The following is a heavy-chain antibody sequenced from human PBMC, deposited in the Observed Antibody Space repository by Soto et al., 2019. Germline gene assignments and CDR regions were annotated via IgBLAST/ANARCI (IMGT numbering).Heavy chain of an antibody. CDR3: SRSYGSGKTAF. J-gene: IGHJ6*02. D-gene: IGHD3-10*01. CDR2: ISSSSSSI. Sequence: EVQLVESGGGLAKPGGSLRLSCAASGFSFSSYSMNWVRQAQGKGLEWVSSISSSSSSIYYADSAKGRFTISRDNATNSLDLPMNNLRGEDTAVYYCSRSYGSGKTAFWGQGTTVTVSS. CDR1: GFSFSSYS. V-gene: IGHV3-21*01.